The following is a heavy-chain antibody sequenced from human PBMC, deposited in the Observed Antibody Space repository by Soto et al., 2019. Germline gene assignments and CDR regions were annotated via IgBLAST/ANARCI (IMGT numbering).Heavy chain of an antibody. CDR2: INHSGST. Sequence: QVQLQQWGAGLLKPSETLSLTCAVYGGSFSGYYWSWIRQPPGKGLEWIGEINHSGSTNYNPSLKSRVTISVDTSKNQFSLKLSSVTAADTAVYYCARGGDYGMVNFDYWGQGTLVTVSS. V-gene: IGHV4-34*01. CDR3: ARGGDYGMVNFDY. J-gene: IGHJ4*02. D-gene: IGHD4-17*01. CDR1: GGSFSGYY.